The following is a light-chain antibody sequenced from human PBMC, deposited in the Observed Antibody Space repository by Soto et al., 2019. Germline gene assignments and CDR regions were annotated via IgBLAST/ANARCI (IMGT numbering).Light chain of an antibody. CDR1: SSDVGGYNF. CDR2: DVS. V-gene: IGLV2-14*01. J-gene: IGLJ1*01. Sequence: QSVLTQPASVSGSPGQSITISCTGTSSDVGGYNFVSWYQQHPGKVPQLMIYDVSNRPSGVPNRFSGSKSGNTASLTISGLQAEDEADYYCRSYTSSNTYVFGTGTKVTVL. CDR3: RSYTSSNTYV.